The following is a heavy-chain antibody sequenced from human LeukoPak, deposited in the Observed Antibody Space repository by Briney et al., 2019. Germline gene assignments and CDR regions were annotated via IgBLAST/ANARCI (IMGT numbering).Heavy chain of an antibody. CDR2: IYTSGST. D-gene: IGHD1-26*01. CDR1: GGSISSGSYY. CDR3: ARGRSGSYSGNWFDP. Sequence: PSQTLSLTCTVSGGSISSGSYYWSWIRQPAGKGLEWIGRIYTSGSTNYNPSLKSRVTISVDTSKNQFSLKLSSVTAADTAVYYCARGRSGSYSGNWFDPWGQGTLVTVSS. V-gene: IGHV4-61*02. J-gene: IGHJ5*02.